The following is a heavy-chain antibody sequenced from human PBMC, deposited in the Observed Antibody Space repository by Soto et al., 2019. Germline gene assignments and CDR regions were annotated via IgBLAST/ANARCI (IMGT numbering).Heavy chain of an antibody. CDR1: GGSICSGDYS. CDR3: ARDGHCSGGSCYSGAFDI. V-gene: IGHV4-30-4*01. Sequence: PSETLSLTCTVSGGSICSGDYSWSWIRQPPGKGLEWIGYIHYSGSTSYNPSLKSRLTLSVDTSKNQFSLKLNSVTAADTAVYYCARDGHCSGGSCYSGAFDIWGQGRMVTASS. CDR2: IHYSGST. D-gene: IGHD2-15*01. J-gene: IGHJ3*02.